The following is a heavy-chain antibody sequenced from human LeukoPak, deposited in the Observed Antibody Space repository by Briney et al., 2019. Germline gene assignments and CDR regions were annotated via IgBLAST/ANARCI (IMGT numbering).Heavy chain of an antibody. CDR3: AAAPSITGTTSWYYYGMDV. CDR2: IVVGSGNT. J-gene: IGHJ6*02. CDR1: GFTFTSSA. V-gene: IGHV1-58*02. D-gene: IGHD1-7*01. Sequence: SVKVSCKASGFTFTSSAMQWVRQARGQCLEWIGWIVVGSGNTNYAQKFQERVTITRDMSTSTAYMELSSLRSEDTAVYYRAAAPSITGTTSWYYYGMDVWGQGTTVTVSS.